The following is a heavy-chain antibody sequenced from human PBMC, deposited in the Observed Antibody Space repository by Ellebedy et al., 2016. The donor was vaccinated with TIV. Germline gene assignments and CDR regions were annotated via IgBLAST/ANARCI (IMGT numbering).Heavy chain of an antibody. Sequence: ASVKVSCKTSGYTFTNYGMSWVRQVPGHGFEWVGWISAYTGNIHLAQKFKGRVTMTIETSTNTVSMELRNLKSDDTAIYYFARTAPSAGSSPHFYYGMDVWGQGTTVTV. CDR2: ISAYTGNI. CDR3: ARTAPSAGSSPHFYYGMDV. D-gene: IGHD6-13*01. J-gene: IGHJ6*02. V-gene: IGHV1-18*04. CDR1: GYTFTNYG.